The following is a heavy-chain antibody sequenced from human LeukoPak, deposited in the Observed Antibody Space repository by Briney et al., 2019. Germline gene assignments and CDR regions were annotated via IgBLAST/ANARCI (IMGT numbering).Heavy chain of an antibody. CDR3: ARAGNYYFEY. J-gene: IGHJ4*02. Sequence: GGSLRLSCAASGFTFRTYWMHWVRQTPGQGMVWVSRINSDGSTTNYADSVKGRFSVSRDNAQNTLYLQMSSLRAEDTAVYYCARAGNYYFEYWGQGALVTVSS. V-gene: IGHV3-74*01. CDR2: INSDGSTT. D-gene: IGHD3-10*01. CDR1: GFTFRTYW.